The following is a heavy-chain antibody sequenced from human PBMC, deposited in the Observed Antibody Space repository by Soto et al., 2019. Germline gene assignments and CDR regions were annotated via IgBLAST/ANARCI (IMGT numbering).Heavy chain of an antibody. CDR2: IIPIFGTA. CDR3: AWRLYDILTGHFDY. CDR1: GGTCSIYA. J-gene: IGHJ4*02. Sequence: SVKVSCKAYGGTCSIYAISGVVRYTGQGREWMGGIIPIFGTANYAQKFQGRVTITADESTSTAYMELSSLRSEDTDVYYCAWRLYDILTGHFDYWGQGTLVTVSS. V-gene: IGHV1-69*13. D-gene: IGHD3-9*01.